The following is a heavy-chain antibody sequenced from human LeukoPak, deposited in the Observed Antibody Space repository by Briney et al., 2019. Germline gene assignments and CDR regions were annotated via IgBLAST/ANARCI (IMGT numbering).Heavy chain of an antibody. Sequence: QAGGSLRLSCAASGFTFSSYAMHWVRQAPGKGLEWVAVISYDGSNKYYADSVKGRFTISRHNSKNTLYLQMNSLRAEDTAVYYCARDGSQYYYDSSGHRSRRSCGMDVWGQGTTVTVSS. CDR2: ISYDGSNK. D-gene: IGHD3-22*01. V-gene: IGHV3-30*14. CDR1: GFTFSSYA. CDR3: ARDGSQYYYDSSGHRSRRSCGMDV. J-gene: IGHJ6*02.